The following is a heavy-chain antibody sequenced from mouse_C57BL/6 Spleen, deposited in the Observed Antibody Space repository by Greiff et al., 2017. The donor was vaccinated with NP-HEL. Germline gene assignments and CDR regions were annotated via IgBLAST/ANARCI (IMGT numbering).Heavy chain of an antibody. CDR1: GFSLTSYG. V-gene: IGHV2-2*01. CDR3: ARNWAYYSLDY. D-gene: IGHD2-12*01. J-gene: IGHJ2*01. Sequence: VKVVESGPGLVQPSQSLSITCTVSGFSLTSYGVHWVRQSPGKGLEWLGVIWSGGSTDYNAAFISRLSISKDNSKSQVFFKMNSLQADDTAIYYCARNWAYYSLDYWGQGTTLTVSS. CDR2: IWSGGST.